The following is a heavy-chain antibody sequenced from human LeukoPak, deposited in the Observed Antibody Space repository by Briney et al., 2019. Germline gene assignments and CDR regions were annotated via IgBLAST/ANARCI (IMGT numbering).Heavy chain of an antibody. V-gene: IGHV1-69*13. D-gene: IGHD3-22*01. CDR3: ACCITMIVTDNYYYYGMDV. CDR1: GGTFSSYA. J-gene: IGHJ6*02. Sequence: ASVKVSSKASGGTFSSYAISWVRRAPGQGLEWMGGIIPIFGTANYAQKFQGRVTITADESTSTAYMELSSLRSEDTAVYYCACCITMIVTDNYYYYGMDVWGQGTTVTVSS. CDR2: IIPIFGTA.